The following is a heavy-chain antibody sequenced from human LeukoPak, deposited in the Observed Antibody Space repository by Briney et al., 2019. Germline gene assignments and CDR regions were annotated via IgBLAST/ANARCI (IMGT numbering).Heavy chain of an antibody. J-gene: IGHJ4*02. D-gene: IGHD1-26*01. Sequence: GGSLRLSCAASGFTVSRTWKAWVRQAPGKGLEWVANINQDASTRQYVGSVKGRFTISRDNAKNSLDLQMNSLRVEDTAVYYCARDQSGSLDYWGQGTLVTVSS. CDR3: ARDQSGSLDY. CDR1: GFTVSRTW. CDR2: INQDASTR. V-gene: IGHV3-7*01.